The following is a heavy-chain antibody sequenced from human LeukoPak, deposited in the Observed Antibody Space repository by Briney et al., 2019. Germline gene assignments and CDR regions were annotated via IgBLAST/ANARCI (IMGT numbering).Heavy chain of an antibody. J-gene: IGHJ6*03. CDR1: GGSISSGDYY. CDR3: ARAIYCSGGSCYLGKYYYYYMDV. Sequence: SETLSLXCTVSGGSISSGDYYWSWSRQPPGKGLEWIGYIYYSGSTYYNPSLKSRVTISVDTSKNQFSLKLSSVTAADTAVYYCARAIYCSGGSCYLGKYYYYYMDVWGKGTTVTVSS. D-gene: IGHD2-15*01. V-gene: IGHV4-30-4*08. CDR2: IYYSGST.